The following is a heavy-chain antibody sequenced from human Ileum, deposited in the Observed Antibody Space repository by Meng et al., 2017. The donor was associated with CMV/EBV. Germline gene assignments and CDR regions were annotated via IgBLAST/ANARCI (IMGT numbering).Heavy chain of an antibody. CDR1: LYTFTSHD. J-gene: IGHJ4*02. CDR3: MALTR. CDR2: MNPNSGST. Sequence: ASVTVSCMASLYTFTSHDIKWVRPATGQGLEWVGAMNPNSGSTDYAQNLQGRVILTRNTAISTAYMELNSLRSEDTAGYYCMALTRWGQGTLVTVSS. D-gene: IGHD5-24*01. V-gene: IGHV1-8*01.